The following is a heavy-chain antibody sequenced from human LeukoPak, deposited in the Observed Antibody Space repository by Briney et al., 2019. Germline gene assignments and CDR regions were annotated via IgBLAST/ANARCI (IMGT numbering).Heavy chain of an antibody. CDR3: ARARENRQWLTT. J-gene: IGHJ4*02. CDR2: INPNSGGT. Sequence: ASVKVSCKASGYTFTGYYMHWVRQAPGQGLEWMGWINPNSGGTNYAQKFQGRVTMTRDTSISTAYMELSRLRSDDTAVYYCARARENRQWLTTWGQGTLVAVSS. V-gene: IGHV1-2*02. CDR1: GYTFTGYY. D-gene: IGHD6-19*01.